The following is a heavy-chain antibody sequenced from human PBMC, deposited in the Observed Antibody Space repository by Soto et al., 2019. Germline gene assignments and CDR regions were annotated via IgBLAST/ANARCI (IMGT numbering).Heavy chain of an antibody. Sequence: PSETLSLTCTVSGGSISSYYWSLIRQPAGKGLEWIGRIYSSASANYNPSLKIRVTMSVYTSKNQFSLKLSSVTAADPAVYYCAREGPRRITMIVVAPWRTSLDLWGRGTMVAVSS. J-gene: IGHJ2*01. D-gene: IGHD3-22*01. V-gene: IGHV4-4*07. CDR3: AREGPRRITMIVVAPWRTSLDL. CDR2: IYSSASA. CDR1: GGSISSYY.